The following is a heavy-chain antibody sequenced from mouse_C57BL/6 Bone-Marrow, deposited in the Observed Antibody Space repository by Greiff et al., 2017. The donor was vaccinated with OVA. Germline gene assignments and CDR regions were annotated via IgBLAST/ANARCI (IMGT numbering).Heavy chain of an antibody. CDR3: AKGGIYYGNRWFAY. CDR1: GYTFTSYW. CDR2: INPSNGGT. J-gene: IGHJ3*01. Sequence: VQLQQPGTELVKPGASVKLSCKASGYTFTSYWMHWVKQRPGQGLEWIGNINPSNGGTNYNEKFKSKATLTVDKSSSTAYMQLSSLTSEDSSVYYCAKGGIYYGNRWFAYWGQGTLVTVSA. V-gene: IGHV1-53*01. D-gene: IGHD2-1*01.